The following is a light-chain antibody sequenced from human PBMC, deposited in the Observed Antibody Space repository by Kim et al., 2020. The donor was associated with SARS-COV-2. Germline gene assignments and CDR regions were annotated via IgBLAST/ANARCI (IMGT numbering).Light chain of an antibody. V-gene: IGLV3-21*04. CDR3: QVWDSSSDHVV. CDR1: NLGRQS. Sequence: APGKTARITCGGNNLGRQSVHWYQQKPGQAPVLVIYYDDNRPSGIPERVSGSNSGNTATLTISRVEAGDEADYYCQVWDSSSDHVVFGGGTQLTVL. CDR2: YDD. J-gene: IGLJ2*01.